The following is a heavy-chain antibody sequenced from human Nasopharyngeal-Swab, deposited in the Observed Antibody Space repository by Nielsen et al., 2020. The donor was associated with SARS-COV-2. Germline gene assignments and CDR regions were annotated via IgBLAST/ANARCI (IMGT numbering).Heavy chain of an antibody. CDR3: ATTLQWLVTNWFDP. V-gene: IGHV1-24*01. J-gene: IGHJ5*02. D-gene: IGHD6-19*01. CDR2: FDPEDGET. Sequence: ASVKVSCKVSGYTLTELSMHWVRQAPGKGLEWMGGFDPEDGETIYAQKFQGRVTMTEDTSTDTAYMELSSLRSDDTAVYYCATTLQWLVTNWFDPWGQGTLVTVSS. CDR1: GYTLTELS.